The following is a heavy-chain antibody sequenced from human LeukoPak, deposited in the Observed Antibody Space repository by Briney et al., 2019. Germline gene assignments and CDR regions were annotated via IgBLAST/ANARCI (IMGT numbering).Heavy chain of an antibody. CDR3: AKGRVVTTSPLNY. CDR1: EFTFNNHA. D-gene: IGHD2-21*02. V-gene: IGHV3-23*01. CDR2: ISGGGGST. J-gene: IGHJ4*02. Sequence: GGSLRLSCAASEFTFNNHAMNWVRQAPGKGLEWVSSISGGGGSTNYADSVKGRFTISRDNSKNTLSLEMNSLRADDTAVYFCAKGRVVTTSPLNYWGQGTLVTVSS.